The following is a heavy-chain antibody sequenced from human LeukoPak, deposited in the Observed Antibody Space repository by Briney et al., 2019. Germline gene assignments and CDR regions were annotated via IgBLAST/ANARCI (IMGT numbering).Heavy chain of an antibody. CDR3: ARRTSYSSSWSYYFDF. D-gene: IGHD6-13*01. Sequence: GESLKISCKGSGYSFTNYWIGWVRQMPGKGLEWMGIIFPGDSDTRYSPSFQGQVTISADKSISTAYLQWSSLKASDTAIYYCARRTSYSSSWSYYFDFWGQGTLVTVSS. V-gene: IGHV5-51*01. J-gene: IGHJ4*02. CDR1: GYSFTNYW. CDR2: IFPGDSDT.